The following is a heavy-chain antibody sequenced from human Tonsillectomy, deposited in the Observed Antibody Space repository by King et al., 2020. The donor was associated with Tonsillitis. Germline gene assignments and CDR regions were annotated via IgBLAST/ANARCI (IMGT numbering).Heavy chain of an antibody. CDR1: GFTFSAYW. D-gene: IGHD2-8*02. J-gene: IGHJ6*02. CDR2: IKQDGSEK. Sequence: QLVQSGGGLVQPGGSLRLSCAASGFTFSAYWMSWVRQAQGKGLEWVANIKQDGSEKYYVDSVRGRFTISRDNAKNSLYLEMDRLRAVDTAVYFCARAPRTVPDSLDAYDGFDVWGQGTTVTVSS. CDR3: ARAPRTVPDSLDAYDGFDV. V-gene: IGHV3-7*03.